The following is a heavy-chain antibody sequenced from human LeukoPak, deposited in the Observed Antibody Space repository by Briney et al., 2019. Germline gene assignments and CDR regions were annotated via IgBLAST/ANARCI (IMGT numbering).Heavy chain of an antibody. CDR2: IYYSGST. Sequence: SETLSLTCTVSGGSISSSSYYWGWIRQPPGKGLEWIGSIYYSGSTYYNPSLKSRVTISVDTSKNQFSLKLSSVTAADTAVYYCASIAVAGSYYFDYWGQGTLVTVSS. CDR3: ASIAVAGSYYFDY. J-gene: IGHJ4*02. D-gene: IGHD6-19*01. V-gene: IGHV4-39*07. CDR1: GGSISSSSYY.